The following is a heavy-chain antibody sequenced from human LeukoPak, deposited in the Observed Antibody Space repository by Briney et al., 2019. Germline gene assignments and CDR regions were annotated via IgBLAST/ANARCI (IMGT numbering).Heavy chain of an antibody. Sequence: GASVKVSCKASVYTFTSYGISWVRQAPGQGLEWMGWISAYNGNTNYAQKLQGRVTMTTDTSTSTAYMELRSLRSDDTAVYYCARRAIAVAGLDAFDIWGQGTMVTVSS. CDR3: ARRAIAVAGLDAFDI. J-gene: IGHJ3*02. D-gene: IGHD6-19*01. CDR2: ISAYNGNT. CDR1: VYTFTSYG. V-gene: IGHV1-18*01.